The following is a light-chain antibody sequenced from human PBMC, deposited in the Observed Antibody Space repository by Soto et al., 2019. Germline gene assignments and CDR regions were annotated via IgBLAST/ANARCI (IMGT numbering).Light chain of an antibody. CDR3: SSYTTSHALV. V-gene: IGLV2-14*03. Sequence: QSALTQPASVSGSPGQSITISCTGTSSDVGAYNFVSWYQQHPGKAPKLMIYDVTNRPSGVSSRFSGSKSGNTASLAISGLQAEDEADYYCSSYTTSHALVFGGGTKVTVL. J-gene: IGLJ2*01. CDR1: SSDVGAYNF. CDR2: DVT.